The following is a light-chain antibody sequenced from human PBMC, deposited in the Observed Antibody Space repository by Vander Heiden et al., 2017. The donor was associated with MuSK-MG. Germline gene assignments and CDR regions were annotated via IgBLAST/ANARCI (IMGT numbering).Light chain of an antibody. CDR3: CSYAGSITFYV. Sequence: QSALTQPASVSGSPGQSLTLPCTGTSRDVGSYDLVSWYQQHPGKAPKLMIYEGSKRPSGVSDRFSGSKSGNTASMTISGLQAEDEADYYCCSYAGSITFYVFGTGTKVTVL. CDR2: EGS. CDR1: SRDVGSYDL. J-gene: IGLJ1*01. V-gene: IGLV2-23*03.